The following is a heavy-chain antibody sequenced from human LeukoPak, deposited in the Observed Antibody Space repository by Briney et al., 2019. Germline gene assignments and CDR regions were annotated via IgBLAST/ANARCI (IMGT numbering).Heavy chain of an antibody. V-gene: IGHV4-34*12. CDR1: GFTFSDYD. CDR3: AREGDSVGYTAY. CDR2: MFYTGST. D-gene: IGHD3-22*01. Sequence: GSLRLSCAASGFTFSDYDMNWVRQAPGKGLEWIGTMFYTGSTYYNPSLKSRVTISVDTTKNQFSLKLSSVTAADTAVYYCAREGDSVGYTAYWGQGTLVTVSS. J-gene: IGHJ4*02.